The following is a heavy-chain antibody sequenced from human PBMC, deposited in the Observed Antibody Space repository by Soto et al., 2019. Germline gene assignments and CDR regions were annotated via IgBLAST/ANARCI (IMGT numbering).Heavy chain of an antibody. Sequence: EVHLVESGGGLAHSGGSLRLSCVASGFTFSPYGMNWVRQAPGKGLEWVSYISSSGSIIYYADSVRGRFTVFRDNAKSTLYLEMDGLRDEDTAVYYCARDRSTILGVVTPIDYWGQGTLVTVSS. V-gene: IGHV3-48*02. CDR3: ARDRSTILGVVTPIDY. CDR2: ISSSGSII. CDR1: GFTFSPYG. J-gene: IGHJ4*02. D-gene: IGHD3-3*01.